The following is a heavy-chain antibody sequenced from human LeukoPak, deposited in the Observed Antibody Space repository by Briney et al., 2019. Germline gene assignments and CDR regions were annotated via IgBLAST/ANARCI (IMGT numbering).Heavy chain of an antibody. CDR1: GFTFSSYA. V-gene: IGHV3-53*01. D-gene: IGHD6-13*01. CDR2: IYSGGST. J-gene: IGHJ6*03. Sequence: PGGSLRLSCAASGFTFSSYAMSWVRQAPGKGLEWVSVIYSGGSTYYADSVKGRFTISRDNSKNTLYLQMNSLRAEDTAVYYCARGIAESPYYYYYMDVWGKGTTVTVSS. CDR3: ARGIAESPYYYYYMDV.